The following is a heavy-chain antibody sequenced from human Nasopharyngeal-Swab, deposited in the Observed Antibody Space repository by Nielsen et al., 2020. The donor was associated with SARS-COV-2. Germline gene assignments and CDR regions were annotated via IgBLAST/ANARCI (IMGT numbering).Heavy chain of an antibody. CDR3: ARGGKYNVLMVYAPQVGWFDP. J-gene: IGHJ5*02. CDR1: GYTFTGYY. D-gene: IGHD2-8*01. Sequence: GESLKISCKASGYTFTGYYMHWVRQAPGQGLEWMGWINPNSGGTNYAQKFQGWVTMTRDTSISTAYMELSRLRSDDTAVYYCARGGKYNVLMVYAPQVGWFDPWGQGTLVTVSS. V-gene: IGHV1-2*04. CDR2: INPNSGGT.